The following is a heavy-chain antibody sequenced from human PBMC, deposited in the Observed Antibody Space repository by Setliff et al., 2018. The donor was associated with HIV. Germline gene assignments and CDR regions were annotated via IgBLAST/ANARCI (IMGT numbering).Heavy chain of an antibody. CDR3: ARGRLLWSGSYYYYYMDV. J-gene: IGHJ6*03. Sequence: GGSLRLSCAASRFTFSSYWMSWVRQAPGKGLEWVANIKQDESEKYYVDSVKGRFTISRDNAKNSLYLQMNSLRAEDTAVYYCARGRLLWSGSYYYYYMDVWGKGTTVTVSS. CDR1: RFTFSSYW. D-gene: IGHD3-10*01. CDR2: IKQDESEK. V-gene: IGHV3-7*03.